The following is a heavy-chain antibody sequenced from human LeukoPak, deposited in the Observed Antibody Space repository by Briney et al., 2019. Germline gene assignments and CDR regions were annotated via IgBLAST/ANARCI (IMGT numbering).Heavy chain of an antibody. CDR3: ARDLVYGSGSCGH. D-gene: IGHD3-10*01. Sequence: GSLRLSCAASGFTFSNYRMQWVRQAPGKGLVWVSRINGEGGTSYADSVKGRFTISRDNAKNTVHLQMNSLRAEDTAVYYCARDLVYGSGSCGHWGQGTLVTVSS. CDR2: INGEGGT. V-gene: IGHV3-74*01. J-gene: IGHJ4*02. CDR1: GFTFSNYR.